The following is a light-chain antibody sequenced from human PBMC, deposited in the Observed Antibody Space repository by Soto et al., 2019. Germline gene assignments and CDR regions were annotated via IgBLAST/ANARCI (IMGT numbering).Light chain of an antibody. J-gene: IGKJ5*01. Sequence: LLTQSPVTLSLSPGERATLSCRASQSFRGLLAWYQQKPGQAPRLLIYDAYNRATGIPPRFSGSGSGTDFTLTISGLEPEDSAVYYCQQRHMWPITFGQGTRLEIK. CDR1: QSFRGL. CDR3: QQRHMWPIT. CDR2: DAY. V-gene: IGKV3-11*01.